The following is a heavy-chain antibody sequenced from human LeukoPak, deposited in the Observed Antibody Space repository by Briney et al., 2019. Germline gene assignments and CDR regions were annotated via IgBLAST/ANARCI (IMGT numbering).Heavy chain of an antibody. J-gene: IGHJ3*02. V-gene: IGHV1-2*02. Sequence: ASVKVSCKASGYTFTGYYMHWVRPAPGQGLEWMGWINPNSGGTNYAQKFQGRVTMTRDTSISTAYMEPSRLRSDDTAVYYCARCRGWNDPYDAFDIWGQGTMVTVSS. D-gene: IGHD1-1*01. CDR1: GYTFTGYY. CDR2: INPNSGGT. CDR3: ARCRGWNDPYDAFDI.